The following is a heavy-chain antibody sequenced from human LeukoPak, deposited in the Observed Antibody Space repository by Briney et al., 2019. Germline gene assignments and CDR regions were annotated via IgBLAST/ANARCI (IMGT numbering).Heavy chain of an antibody. CDR1: GGSFSGYY. CDR2: INHGGST. V-gene: IGHV4-34*01. D-gene: IGHD3-9*01. Sequence: SETLSLTCAVYGGSFSGYYWSWIRQPPGKGLEWIGEINHGGSTNYNPSLKSRLTISLDTSKNQFSLKLSSVTAADTAVYYCAREGVYYDILAAYYRPYYFDFWGQGTLVTVYS. J-gene: IGHJ4*02. CDR3: AREGVYYDILAAYYRPYYFDF.